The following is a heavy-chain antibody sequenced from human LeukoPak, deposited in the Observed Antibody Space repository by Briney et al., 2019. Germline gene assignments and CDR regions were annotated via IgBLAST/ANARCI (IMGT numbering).Heavy chain of an antibody. V-gene: IGHV3-30*02. D-gene: IGHD2/OR15-2a*01. CDR1: GFTFSSYG. CDR3: ARERTTIVSGTTIGAY. J-gene: IGHJ4*02. Sequence: PGGSLRLSCAASGFTFSSYGMHWVRQAPGKGLEWVAFIRYDGSNKYYADSVKGRFTISRDNSKNTLNLQMNSLTADDTAVYYCARERTTIVSGTTIGAYWGQGTLVTVSS. CDR2: IRYDGSNK.